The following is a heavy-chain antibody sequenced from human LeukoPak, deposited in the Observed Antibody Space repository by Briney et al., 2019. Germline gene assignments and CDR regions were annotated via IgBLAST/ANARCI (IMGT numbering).Heavy chain of an antibody. J-gene: IGHJ4*01. CDR1: GGSFSGYY. CDR2: INHSGST. CDR3: AGEPNVEGPAAGDH. V-gene: IGHV4-34*01. D-gene: IGHD2-2*01. Sequence: SETLSLTCAVYGGSFSGYYWSWIRQPPGKGLEWIGEINHSGSTNYNPSLKSRVTISVDTSKNQFSLKLSSVTAADTAVYYCAGEPNVEGPAAGDHWGQGTTVTVSS.